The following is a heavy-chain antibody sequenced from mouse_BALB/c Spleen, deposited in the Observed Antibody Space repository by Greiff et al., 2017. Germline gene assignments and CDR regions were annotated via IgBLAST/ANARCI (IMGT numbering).Heavy chain of an antibody. V-gene: IGHV1S34*01. Sequence: LVKTGASVKISCKASGYSFTGYYMHWVKQSPGKSLEWIGYISCYNGATSYNQKFKGKATFTVDTSSSTAYMQFNSLTSEDSAVYYCAGDYDNYAMDYWGQGTSVTVSS. CDR3: AGDYDNYAMDY. J-gene: IGHJ4*01. CDR2: ISCYNGAT. D-gene: IGHD2-4*01. CDR1: GYSFTGYY.